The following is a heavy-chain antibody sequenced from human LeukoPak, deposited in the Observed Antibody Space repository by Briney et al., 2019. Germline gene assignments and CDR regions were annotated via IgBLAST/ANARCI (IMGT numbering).Heavy chain of an antibody. CDR2: ISYDGRNK. CDR1: GFTFSSYT. D-gene: IGHD3-9*01. CDR3: AKGYYEIHDAFDI. V-gene: IGHV3-30*18. J-gene: IGHJ3*02. Sequence: GGSLRLSCAASGFTFSSYTMSWVRQAPGKGLEWVAFISYDGRNKYYADSVKGRFTISRDNSKNTLFLQMNSLRAEDTAVYYCAKGYYEIHDAFDIWGQGTMVTVSP.